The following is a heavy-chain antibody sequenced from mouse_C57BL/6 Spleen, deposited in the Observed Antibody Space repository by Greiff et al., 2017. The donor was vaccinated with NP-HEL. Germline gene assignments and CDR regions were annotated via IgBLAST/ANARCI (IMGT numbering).Heavy chain of an antibody. CDR3: ARRNYGSSPAWFAY. D-gene: IGHD1-1*01. V-gene: IGHV1-50*01. CDR2: IDPSDSYT. J-gene: IGHJ3*01. CDR1: GYTFTSYW. Sequence: QVQLQQPGAELVKPGASVKLSCKASGYTFTSYWMRWVKQRPGQGLEWIGEIDPSDSYTNYNQKFKGKATLTVDTSSSTAYMQLSSLTSEDSAVYYCARRNYGSSPAWFAYWGQGTLVTVSA.